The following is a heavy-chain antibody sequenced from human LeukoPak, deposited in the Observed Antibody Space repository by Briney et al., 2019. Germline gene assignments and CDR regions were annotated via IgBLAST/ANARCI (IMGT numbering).Heavy chain of an antibody. V-gene: IGHV3-30*03. CDR3: ATISGYYSQPFDY. D-gene: IGHD3-22*01. J-gene: IGHJ4*03. Sequence: PGGSLRLSCAASGFTFSSYGMHWVRQAPGKGLEWVAVISYDGSNKYYADFVKGRFTISRDNSKNTLYLQMNSLRAEDTAVYYCATISGYYSQPFDYWGQGTTVTVSS. CDR1: GFTFSSYG. CDR2: ISYDGSNK.